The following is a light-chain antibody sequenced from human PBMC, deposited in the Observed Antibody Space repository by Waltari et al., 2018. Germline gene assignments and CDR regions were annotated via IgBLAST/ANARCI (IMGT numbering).Light chain of an antibody. V-gene: IGLV2-14*03. CDR1: SSEVGGYTY. CDR3: SSYTSSSTWV. CDR2: DVT. Sequence: QSALTQPASVSGSPGQSITISCTGTSSEVGGYTYVSWYQQHPGKAPKLMNYDVTTRPSGVSNRFSGSKSVNTASLTISGLQAEDEADYYCSSYTSSSTWVFGGGTKLTVL. J-gene: IGLJ3*02.